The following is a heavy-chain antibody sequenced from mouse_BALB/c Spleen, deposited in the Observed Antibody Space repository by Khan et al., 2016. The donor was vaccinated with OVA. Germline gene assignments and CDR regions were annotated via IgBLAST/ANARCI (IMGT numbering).Heavy chain of an antibody. D-gene: IGHD1-1*01. Sequence: VQLQESGAELAKPGASVKMSCKASGYTFTSYWMHWVKQRPGQGLEWIGYINPSTGYSEYNQKFKDKATLTADKSSSTAYMQLSSLTSDDSAVYYCANHGSSSAWFAYWGQGTLVTVSA. CDR2: INPSTGYS. J-gene: IGHJ3*01. CDR1: GYTFTSYW. CDR3: ANHGSSSAWFAY. V-gene: IGHV1-7*01.